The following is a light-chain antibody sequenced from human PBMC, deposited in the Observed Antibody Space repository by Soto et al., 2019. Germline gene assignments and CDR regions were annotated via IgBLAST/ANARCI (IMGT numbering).Light chain of an antibody. J-gene: IGLJ1*01. V-gene: IGLV2-14*01. CDR3: SSYTRSSTDV. CDR2: EVS. CDR1: SSDVGGYNY. Sequence: QSALTQPASVSGSPGQSITISCTGTSSDVGGYNYVSWYQQHPGKAPKLMIYEVSNRPSGVSNRFSGSKSGNTASLTISGLQAEAEADYYCSSYTRSSTDVFGTGTKVTVL.